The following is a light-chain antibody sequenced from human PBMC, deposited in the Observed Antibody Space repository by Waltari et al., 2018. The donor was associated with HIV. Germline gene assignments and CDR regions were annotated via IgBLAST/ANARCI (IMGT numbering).Light chain of an antibody. CDR2: WAS. CDR1: QSVLYSSNNKNY. CDR3: HQYYTTPQT. Sequence: DIVVTQSPDSLALSLGERATINCKSSQSVLYSSNNKNYLAWYQQKPGQPPKLLIYWASARESGVPGRFSGSGSGTDFTLTINSLRAEDAAVYFCHQYYTTPQTFGQGTKVEIK. J-gene: IGKJ1*01. V-gene: IGKV4-1*01.